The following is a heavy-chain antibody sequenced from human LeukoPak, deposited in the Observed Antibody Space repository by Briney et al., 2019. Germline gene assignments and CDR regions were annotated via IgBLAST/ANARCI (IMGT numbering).Heavy chain of an antibody. CDR1: GFTFSDHA. V-gene: IGHV3-30*04. D-gene: IGHD5-24*01. Sequence: GRSLRLSCAASGFTFSDHAMHWVRQAPGKGLEWVAVISYDGNTEFYADSVKGRFTISRDNSKNTLYLQMNSLRGEDTAVYFCARTPRDGYNSLEYWGQGTLVTVSS. CDR3: ARTPRDGYNSLEY. CDR2: ISYDGNTE. J-gene: IGHJ4*02.